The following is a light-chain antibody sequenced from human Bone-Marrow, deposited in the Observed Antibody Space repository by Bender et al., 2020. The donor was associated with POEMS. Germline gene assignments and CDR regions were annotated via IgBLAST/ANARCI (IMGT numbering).Light chain of an antibody. CDR2: EVS. Sequence: QSALTQPASVSGSPGQSITISCTGTSSDVGNYNFVSWYQQHPGKAPKLMISEVSKRPSGVPDRFSGSKSGNTASLTVSGLQAEDEADYYCSSYAGSNNLVFGGGTKLTVL. J-gene: IGLJ3*02. V-gene: IGLV2-8*01. CDR3: SSYAGSNNLV. CDR1: SSDVGNYNF.